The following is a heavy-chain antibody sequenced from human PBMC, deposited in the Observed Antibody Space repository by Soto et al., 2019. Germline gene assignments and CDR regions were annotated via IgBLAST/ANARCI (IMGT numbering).Heavy chain of an antibody. CDR2: INSGGRST. J-gene: IGHJ6*02. V-gene: IGHV3-74*01. CDR1: GFTFSSYW. Sequence: PGGSLRLSCAASGFTFSSYWMHWVRQAPGKGLVWVSRINSGGRSTSYADSVKGRFTISRDNAKNTLYLQMNRLRAEDTAVYYCARDESSYGSAVVGVLCQGTTLTISS. CDR3: ARDESSYGSAVVGV. D-gene: IGHD3-10*01.